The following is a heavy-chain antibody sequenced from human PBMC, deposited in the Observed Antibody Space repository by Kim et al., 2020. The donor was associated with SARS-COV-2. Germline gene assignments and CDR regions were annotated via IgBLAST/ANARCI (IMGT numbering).Heavy chain of an antibody. CDR1: GGTFSSYA. Sequence: SVKVSCKASGGTFSSYAISWVRQAPGQGLEWMGGIIPIFGTANYAQKFQGRVTITADESTSTAYMELSSLRSEDTAVYYCAVGSRPIIYYYYGMDVWGQGTTVTVSS. D-gene: IGHD2-15*01. V-gene: IGHV1-69*13. CDR3: AVGSRPIIYYYYGMDV. CDR2: IIPIFGTA. J-gene: IGHJ6*02.